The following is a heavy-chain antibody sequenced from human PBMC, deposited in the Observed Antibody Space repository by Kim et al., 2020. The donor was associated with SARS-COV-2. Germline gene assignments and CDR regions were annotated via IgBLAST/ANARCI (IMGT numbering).Heavy chain of an antibody. D-gene: IGHD6-19*01. V-gene: IGHV4-34*01. J-gene: IGHJ6*02. Sequence: LKSRVTITVDTSKNQFSLKLSSVTAADTAVYYCARGFWGPYSSGRYGMDVWGQGTTVTVSS. CDR3: ARGFWGPYSSGRYGMDV.